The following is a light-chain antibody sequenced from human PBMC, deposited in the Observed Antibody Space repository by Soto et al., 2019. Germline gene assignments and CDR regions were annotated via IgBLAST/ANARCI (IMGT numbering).Light chain of an antibody. CDR2: DVS. CDR1: SSDVGGYNY. Sequence: QSAGSHPLSVSGSPGHSVTISCTGTSSDVGGYNYVSWYQQHPGKAPKLMIYDVSKRPSGVPDRFSGSKSGNTASLTISGLQAEDEADYYCCSYAGSYNYVFGTGTKVTVL. V-gene: IGLV2-11*01. J-gene: IGLJ1*01. CDR3: CSYAGSYNYV.